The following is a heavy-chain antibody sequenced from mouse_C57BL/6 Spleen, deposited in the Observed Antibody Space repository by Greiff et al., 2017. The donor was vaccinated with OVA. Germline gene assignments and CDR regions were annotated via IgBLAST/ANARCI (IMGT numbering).Heavy chain of an antibody. CDR1: GYTFTDYY. CDR2: INPNNGGT. J-gene: IGHJ1*03. D-gene: IGHD1-1*01. CDR3: ARWRDYGSSYVGYFDV. Sequence: VQLQQSGPELVKPGASVKISCKASGYTFTDYYMNWVKQSHGKSLEWIGDINPNNGGTSYNQKFKGKATLTVDKSSSTAYMELRSLTSEYSAVYYCARWRDYGSSYVGYFDVWGTGTTGTVSS. V-gene: IGHV1-26*01.